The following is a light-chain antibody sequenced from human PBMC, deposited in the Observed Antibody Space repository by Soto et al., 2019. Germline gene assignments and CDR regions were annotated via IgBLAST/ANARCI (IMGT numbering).Light chain of an antibody. CDR3: SSYAGSKNLWV. CDR2: EVS. J-gene: IGLJ3*02. Sequence: QSALTQPPSASGSPGQSVTISCTGTSSDVGGYNYVSWYQQHPGKAPKLMIYEVSQRPSGVPDRFSGSKSGNTASLTVSGLQAEDEGEYYCSSYAGSKNLWVFGGGTKLTVL. V-gene: IGLV2-8*01. CDR1: SSDVGGYNY.